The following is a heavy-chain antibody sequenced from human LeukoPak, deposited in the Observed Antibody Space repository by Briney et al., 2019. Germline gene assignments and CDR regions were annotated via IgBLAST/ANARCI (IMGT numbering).Heavy chain of an antibody. Sequence: SETLSLTCTVSGGSISSYYWSWIRQPPGKGLEWIGYIYHSGSTDYNPSLKSRVTISVDTSKSQFSLKLTSVTAADTAVYYCARYSGSFGFDYWGQGTLVTVSS. D-gene: IGHD1-26*01. V-gene: IGHV4-4*09. CDR1: GGSISSYY. CDR3: ARYSGSFGFDY. J-gene: IGHJ4*02. CDR2: IYHSGST.